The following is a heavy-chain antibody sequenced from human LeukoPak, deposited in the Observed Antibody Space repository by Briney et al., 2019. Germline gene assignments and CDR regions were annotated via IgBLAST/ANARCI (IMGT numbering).Heavy chain of an antibody. D-gene: IGHD3-22*01. CDR2: INPSGGST. V-gene: IGHV1-46*01. CDR1: GYTFTSYY. CDR3: ARAASITMIVVAPGGGFDY. J-gene: IGHJ4*02. Sequence: GASVKVSCKASGYTFTSYYMHWVRQAPGQGLEWMGIINPSGGSTSYAQKFQGRVTMTRDTSTGTVYMELSSLRSEDTAVYYCARAASITMIVVAPGGGFDYWGQGTLVTVSS.